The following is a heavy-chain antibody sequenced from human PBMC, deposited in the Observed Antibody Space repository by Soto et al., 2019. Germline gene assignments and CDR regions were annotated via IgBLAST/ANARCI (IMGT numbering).Heavy chain of an antibody. J-gene: IGHJ3*02. CDR1: GFTFSSYW. D-gene: IGHD3-3*01. Sequence: PGGSLRLSCAASGFTFSSYWMHWVRQAPGKGLVWVSRINSDGSSTSYADSVKGRFTISRDNAKNTLYLQMNSLRAEDTAVYYCARETYYDFWSGSFAAFDIWGQGTMVTVSS. CDR2: INSDGSST. V-gene: IGHV3-74*01. CDR3: ARETYYDFWSGSFAAFDI.